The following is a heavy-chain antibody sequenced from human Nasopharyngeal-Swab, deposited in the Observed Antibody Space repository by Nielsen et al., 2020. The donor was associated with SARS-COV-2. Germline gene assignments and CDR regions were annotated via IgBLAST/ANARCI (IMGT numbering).Heavy chain of an antibody. CDR1: GASFSANY. CDR2: INHSGST. CDR3: ARGLSGVVPAPILGLGPYYYFYYMDV. V-gene: IGHV4-34*01. D-gene: IGHD2-2*01. J-gene: IGHJ6*03. Sequence: SETLSLTCAVSGASFSANYWGRTRHPPAKGLERIGEINHSGSTNYNPSLKSRVTISVDTSKSQFSLKLTSVTAADTSVYYCARGLSGVVPAPILGLGPYYYFYYMDVWGKGTTVTVSS.